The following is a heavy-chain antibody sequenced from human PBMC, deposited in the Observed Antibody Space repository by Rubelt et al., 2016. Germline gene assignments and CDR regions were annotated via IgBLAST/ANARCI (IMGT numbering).Heavy chain of an antibody. J-gene: IGHJ4*02. CDR2: INHSGST. V-gene: IGHV4-34*01. CDR3: ARGSGVATMDY. D-gene: IGHD5-24*01. CDR1: GGSFSGYY. Sequence: QVQLQQWGAGLLKPPETLSLTCAVYGGSFSGYYWSWIRQPPGKGLEWIGEINHSGSTNYNPSLKSRVTISVDTSKNQFSLKLSSVTAADTAVYYCARGSGVATMDYWGQGTLVTVSS.